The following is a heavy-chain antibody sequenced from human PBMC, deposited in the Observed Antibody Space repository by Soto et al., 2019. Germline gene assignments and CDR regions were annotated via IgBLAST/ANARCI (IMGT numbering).Heavy chain of an antibody. Sequence: GASVKVSCKASGGTFSSYAISWVRQAPGQGLEWMGGIIPIFGTANYAQKFQGRVTITADESTSTAYMELSSLRSEDTAVYYCARGEYSYGRYYYYGMDVWGQGTTVTVSS. V-gene: IGHV1-69*13. CDR1: GGTFSSYA. CDR2: IIPIFGTA. J-gene: IGHJ6*02. CDR3: ARGEYSYGRYYYYGMDV. D-gene: IGHD5-18*01.